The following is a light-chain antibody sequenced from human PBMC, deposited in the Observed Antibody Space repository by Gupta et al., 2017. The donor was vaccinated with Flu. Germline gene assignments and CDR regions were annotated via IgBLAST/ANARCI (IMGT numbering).Light chain of an antibody. CDR2: LVS. CDR1: QSLLYTDGNTY. J-gene: IGKJ1*01. Sequence: ISCRSSQSLLYTDGNTYLHWFQQRPGQSPQLLIHLVSYRASGVPDRFSGGGSGTNFTLKISRVAAEDVGIYYCMQAAHSPSAFGQGTKVEVK. CDR3: MQAAHSPSA. V-gene: IGKV2-30*01.